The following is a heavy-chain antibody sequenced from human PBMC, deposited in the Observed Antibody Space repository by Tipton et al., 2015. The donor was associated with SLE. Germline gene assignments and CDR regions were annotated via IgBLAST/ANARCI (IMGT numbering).Heavy chain of an antibody. CDR3: ARLTVTPHWYFDL. CDR1: GGSINTYF. Sequence: VSGGSINTYFWSWIRQPPGKGLEWIGYIYHSGTTNYNPSLKSRITISVDTSKNQFSLDLSSVTAADTAVYYCARLTVTPHWYFDLWGRGTPVTVSS. D-gene: IGHD2-21*02. CDR2: IYHSGTT. J-gene: IGHJ2*01. V-gene: IGHV4-59*08.